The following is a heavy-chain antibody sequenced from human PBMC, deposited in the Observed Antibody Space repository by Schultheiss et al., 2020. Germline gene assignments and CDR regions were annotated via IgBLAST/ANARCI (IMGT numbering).Heavy chain of an antibody. CDR2: IYYSGST. CDR1: GGSFSGYY. J-gene: IGHJ6*02. Sequence: SETLSLTCAVYGGSFSGYYWSWIRQPPGKGLEWIGYIYYSGSTYYNPSLKSRVTISVDTSKNQFSLKLSSVTAADTAVYYCAREGSNYDYYYGMDVWGQGTTVTVSS. CDR3: AREGSNYDYYYGMDV. D-gene: IGHD4-11*01. V-gene: IGHV4-30-4*01.